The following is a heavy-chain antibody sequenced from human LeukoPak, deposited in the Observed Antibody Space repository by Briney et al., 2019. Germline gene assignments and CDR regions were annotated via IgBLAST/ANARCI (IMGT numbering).Heavy chain of an antibody. CDR1: GGSMTTYY. D-gene: IGHD3-16*02. J-gene: IGHJ3*02. V-gene: IGHV4-59*12. CDR3: AGVSGNYRYTSDI. Sequence: SETLSLTCTVSGGSMTTYYWTWIRQLPGKGLVWLGYVYYSGSTSYNPSLKSRVTISVDKSKNQFSLNLSSVTAADTAIYYCAGVSGNYRYTSDIWGQGTMVTVSS. CDR2: VYYSGST.